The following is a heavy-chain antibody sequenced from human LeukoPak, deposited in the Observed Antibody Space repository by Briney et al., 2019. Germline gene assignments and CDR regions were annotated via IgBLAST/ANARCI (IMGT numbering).Heavy chain of an antibody. CDR2: INPNSGDT. J-gene: IGHJ4*02. V-gene: IGHV1-2*04. CDR1: GYTFSDYY. Sequence: ASVKVSCKASGYTFSDYYIHWVRQAPGQGLEWMGWINPNSGDTNYEQKFQDWVTMARDTSVNTVYMELSSLKSDDTAVYYCARVGYYYGAGSHFKALDSWGQGTLVIVSS. D-gene: IGHD3-10*01. CDR3: ARVGYYYGAGSHFKALDS.